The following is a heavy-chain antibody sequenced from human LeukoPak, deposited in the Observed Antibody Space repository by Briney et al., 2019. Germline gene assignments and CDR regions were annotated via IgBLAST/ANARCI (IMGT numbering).Heavy chain of an antibody. Sequence: SETLSLTCAVSGYSISSGYYWGWIRQPPGKGLEWIGSIYHSGSTYYNPSLKSRVTISVDTSKNQFSLKLSSVTAADTAVYYCARDEEYCGGDCYVPFDYWGQGTLVTVSS. CDR1: GYSISSGYY. CDR3: ARDEEYCGGDCYVPFDY. V-gene: IGHV4-38-2*02. CDR2: IYHSGST. J-gene: IGHJ4*02. D-gene: IGHD2-21*02.